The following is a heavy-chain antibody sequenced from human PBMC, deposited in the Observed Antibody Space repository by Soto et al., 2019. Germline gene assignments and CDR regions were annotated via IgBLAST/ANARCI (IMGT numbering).Heavy chain of an antibody. CDR3: ARDRGIAAAGTRVDYYYYMDV. CDR1: GFTFSDYY. J-gene: IGHJ6*03. CDR2: ISSSGSTI. Sequence: PGGSLRISCAPSGFTFSDYYMSWIRQDPGKGLEWVSYISSSGSTIYYADSVKGRFTISRDNAKNSLYLQMNSLRAEDTAVYYCARDRGIAAAGTRVDYYYYMDVWGKGTTVTVSS. V-gene: IGHV3-11*01. D-gene: IGHD6-13*01.